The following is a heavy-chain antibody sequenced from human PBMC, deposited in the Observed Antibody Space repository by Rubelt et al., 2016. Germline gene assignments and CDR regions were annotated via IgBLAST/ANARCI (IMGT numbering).Heavy chain of an antibody. J-gene: IGHJ4*02. V-gene: IGHV4-39*07. D-gene: IGHD3-10*01. CDR1: GGSIRSYY. CDR3: ARDTVAILLWFGELLGFDY. Sequence: QVQLQESGPGLVKPSETLSLTCIVSGGSIRSYYWGWIRQPPGKGLEWIGSIYYSGSTYYNPSLKSRVTISVDTSKTQFALKLSSVTAADTAVYYCARDTVAILLWFGELLGFDYWGQGTLVTVSS. CDR2: IYYSGST.